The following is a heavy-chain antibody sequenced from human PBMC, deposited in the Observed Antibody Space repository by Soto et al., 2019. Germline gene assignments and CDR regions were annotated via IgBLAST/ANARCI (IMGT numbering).Heavy chain of an antibody. J-gene: IGHJ1*01. V-gene: IGHV3-30*19. CDR1: GFTFRSYV. CDR3: ARGGTTGGLDV. Sequence: QVQLVESGGGVVQPGTSLRVSCVGSGFTFRSYVIHWVRQAPGKGLEWVALTSYDGSDKYYGDSVRGRFTIARDNSRNTVDLKMDSLRLEDRALYYCARGGTTGGLDVWGQGTLVSVSS. CDR2: TSYDGSDK. D-gene: IGHD3-16*01.